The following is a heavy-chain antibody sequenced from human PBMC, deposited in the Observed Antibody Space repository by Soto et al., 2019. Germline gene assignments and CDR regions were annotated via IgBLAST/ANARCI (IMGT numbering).Heavy chain of an antibody. D-gene: IGHD1-26*01. CDR2: ISGSGGST. Sequence: EVQLLESGGGLVQPGGSLRLSCAASGFTFSSYAMRWVRQAPGKGLEWVSAISGSGGSTYYADSVKGRFTISRDNSKNPLYLQMNSLGAEDTAVYHCARRGSGSYYDYWGQGTLVTVSS. CDR3: ARRGSGSYYDY. V-gene: IGHV3-23*01. J-gene: IGHJ4*02. CDR1: GFTFSSYA.